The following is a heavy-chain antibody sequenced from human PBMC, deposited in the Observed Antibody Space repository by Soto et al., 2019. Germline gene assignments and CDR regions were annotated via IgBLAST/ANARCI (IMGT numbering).Heavy chain of an antibody. Sequence: QVQLQESGPGLVEPSETLSLSCTVSGGSMSGYYWSWIRLPPGKPMEWIGYVHDSWGAAYNPSLRSRVAIXLXTXXSQFSLSLTSVSATDTAMYYCVRQRSGPLHGLVDVWGQGTTVTVSS. CDR3: VRQRSGPLHGLVDV. V-gene: IGHV4-59*08. D-gene: IGHD1-26*01. CDR1: GGSMSGYY. J-gene: IGHJ6*02. CDR2: VHDSWGA.